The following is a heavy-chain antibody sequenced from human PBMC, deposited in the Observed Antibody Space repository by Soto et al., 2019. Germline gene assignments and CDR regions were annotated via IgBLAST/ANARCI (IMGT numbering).Heavy chain of an antibody. Sequence: GGSLRLSCAASGFTFSGSAMHWVRQASGKGLEWVGRIRSKANSYATAYAASVKGRFTISRDDSKNTAYLQMNSLKTEDTAVYYCRAVAGNYYSYYGMDVWGQGTTVTVSS. V-gene: IGHV3-73*01. J-gene: IGHJ6*02. CDR1: GFTFSGSA. D-gene: IGHD6-19*01. CDR2: IRSKANSYAT. CDR3: RAVAGNYYSYYGMDV.